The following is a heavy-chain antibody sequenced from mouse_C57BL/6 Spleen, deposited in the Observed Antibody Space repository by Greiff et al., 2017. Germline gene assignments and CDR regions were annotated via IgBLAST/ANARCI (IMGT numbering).Heavy chain of an antibody. Sequence: EVKLMESGGGLVKPGGSLKLSCAASGFTFSSYAMSWVRQTPEKRLEWVATISDGGSYTYYPDNVKGRFTISRDNAKNNLYLQMSHLKSEDTAMYYCARDDNMGSFDDWGQGTTLTVSS. V-gene: IGHV5-4*01. CDR2: ISDGGSYT. D-gene: IGHD1-3*01. J-gene: IGHJ2*01. CDR3: ARDDNMGSFDD. CDR1: GFTFSSYA.